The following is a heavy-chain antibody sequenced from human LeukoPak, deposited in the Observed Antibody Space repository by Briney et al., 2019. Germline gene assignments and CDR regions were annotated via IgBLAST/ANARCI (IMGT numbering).Heavy chain of an antibody. CDR1: GGSISTSNYY. D-gene: IGHD3-3*01. CDR2: IFYSGST. Sequence: SETLSLTCTVSGGSISTSNYYWGWIRQPPGKGLEWIGNIFYSGSTYYSPSLRSRVTISLDTSRNQFSLKLSSVTAADTAVYYCARGGDDFWSGHSPDYWGQGTLVTVSS. CDR3: ARGGDDFWSGHSPDY. J-gene: IGHJ4*02. V-gene: IGHV4-39*07.